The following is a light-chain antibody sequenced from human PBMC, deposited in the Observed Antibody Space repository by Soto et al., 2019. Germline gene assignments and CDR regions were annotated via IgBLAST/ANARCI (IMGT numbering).Light chain of an antibody. V-gene: IGLV2-11*01. J-gene: IGLJ1*01. CDR3: CSYAGSSTFYV. CDR2: DVY. Sequence: QSALTQPRSGSGSHGQSVTISCTGTSSDVGSYGYVSWYQQHPGKAPKLMIYDVYNRPSGVPDRFSGSKSGNTASLTISGLQAEDEAVYYCCSYAGSSTFYVFGTGIKLTVL. CDR1: SSDVGSYGY.